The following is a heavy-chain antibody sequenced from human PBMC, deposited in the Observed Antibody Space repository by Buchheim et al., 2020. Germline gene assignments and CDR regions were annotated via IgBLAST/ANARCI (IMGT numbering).Heavy chain of an antibody. CDR2: IYYSGST. CDR3: AREVAAAGTGYYGMDV. CDR1: GGSISSSSYY. J-gene: IGHJ6*02. D-gene: IGHD6-13*01. V-gene: IGHV4-39*07. Sequence: QLQLQESGPGLVKPSETLSLTCTVSGGSISSSSYYWGWIRQPPGKGLEWIGSIYYSGSTYYNPSLKSRVTISVDTSKNQFSLKLNSVTAADTAVYYCAREVAAAGTGYYGMDVWGQGTT.